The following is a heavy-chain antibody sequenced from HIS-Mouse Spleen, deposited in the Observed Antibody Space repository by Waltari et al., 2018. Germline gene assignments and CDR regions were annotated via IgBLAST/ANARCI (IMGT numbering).Heavy chain of an antibody. CDR2: IWYDGSNK. CDR3: AKGGLMVYAIGDY. J-gene: IGHJ4*02. CDR1: GFTFSSYG. D-gene: IGHD2-8*01. V-gene: IGHV3-33*06. Sequence: QVQLVESGGGVVQPGRSRRLSCAAAGFTFSSYGIHCVRQAPGKGLEWVAVIWYDGSNKYYADSVKGRFTISRDNSKNTLYLQMNSLRAEDTAVYYCAKGGLMVYAIGDYWGQGTLVTVSS.